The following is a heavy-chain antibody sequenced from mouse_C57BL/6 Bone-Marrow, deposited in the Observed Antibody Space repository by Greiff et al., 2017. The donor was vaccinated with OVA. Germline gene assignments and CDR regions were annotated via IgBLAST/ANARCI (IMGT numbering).Heavy chain of an antibody. D-gene: IGHD4-1*01. J-gene: IGHJ2*01. CDR3: ARTGRGY. V-gene: IGHV1-42*01. CDR1: GYSFTGYY. CDR2: INPSTGGT. Sequence: EVKLQESGPELVKPGASVKISCKASGYSFTGYYMNWVKQSPEKSLEWIGEINPSTGGTTYNQKFKAKATLTVDKSSSTAYMQLKSLTSEDSAVYYCARTGRGYWGQGTTLTVSS.